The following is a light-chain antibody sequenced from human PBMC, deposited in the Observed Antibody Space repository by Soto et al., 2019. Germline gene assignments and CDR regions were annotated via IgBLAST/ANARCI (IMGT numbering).Light chain of an antibody. CDR2: SNN. V-gene: IGLV1-44*01. CDR3: QSYDPTLRTSL. J-gene: IGLJ7*01. Sequence: QSVLTQPPSASGTPGQRVTISCSGSSSNIGTYGVNWYQQLPGTAPKFLIYSNNLRPSGVPDRFSGSKSGTSASLAIAGLQADDEADYYCQSYDPTLRTSLFGGGTQLTVL. CDR1: SSNIGTYG.